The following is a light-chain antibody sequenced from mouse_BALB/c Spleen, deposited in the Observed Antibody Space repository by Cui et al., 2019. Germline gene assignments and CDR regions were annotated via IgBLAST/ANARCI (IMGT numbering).Light chain of an antibody. Sequence: QILLTQSPAIMSASPGEKVTMTCSASSSVSYMHRYQQKPGSSPKPWIYDTSNLASGFPARFSGSGSGTSYSLIISSMEAEDAATYYCHQRSSYTWTFGGGTKLEIK. CDR3: HQRSSYTWT. CDR1: SSVSY. V-gene: IGKV4-69*01. J-gene: IGKJ1*01. CDR2: DTS.